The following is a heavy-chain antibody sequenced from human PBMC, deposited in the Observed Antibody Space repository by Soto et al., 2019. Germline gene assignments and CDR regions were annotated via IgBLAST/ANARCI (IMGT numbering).Heavy chain of an antibody. CDR1: GYIFTGYY. V-gene: IGHV1-2*02. D-gene: IGHD3-22*01. CDR2: INPNSGGT. CDR3: ARDYYDSSDYVFYFDF. Sequence: ASVKVSCKASGYIFTGYYMHWVRQVPGQGLEWMGWINPNSGGTNYAQKFQGRVTMTRDTPISTAYMELSRLRSDDTAVYYCARDYYDSSDYVFYFDFWGQGTLVTVSS. J-gene: IGHJ4*02.